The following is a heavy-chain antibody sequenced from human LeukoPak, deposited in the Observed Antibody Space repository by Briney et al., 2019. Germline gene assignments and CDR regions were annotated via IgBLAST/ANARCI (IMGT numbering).Heavy chain of an antibody. CDR3: ARETTVVTSTSDY. Sequence: GGSLRLSCAASGFTFSDYYMSWIRQTPGKGLEWVSYISSSGSTIYYADSVKGRFTISRDNAKNSLYLQMNSLRAEDTAVYYCARETTVVTSTSDYWGQGTLVTVPS. J-gene: IGHJ4*02. V-gene: IGHV3-11*01. D-gene: IGHD4-23*01. CDR1: GFTFSDYY. CDR2: ISSSGSTI.